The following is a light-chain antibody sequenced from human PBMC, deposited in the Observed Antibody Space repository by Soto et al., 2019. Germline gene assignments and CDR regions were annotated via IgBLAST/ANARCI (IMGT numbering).Light chain of an antibody. J-gene: IGLJ1*01. CDR2: DVS. CDR3: RSYTSSITYV. CDR1: TSDVGVY. Sequence: QSALTQPASVSGSPGQSITISCTGTTSDVGVYVSWYQQHPGKAPRLILYDVSNRPSGISNRFSGSKSGNTASLTISGLQTEDEADYYCRSYTSSITYVFGTGTKLTVL. V-gene: IGLV2-14*01.